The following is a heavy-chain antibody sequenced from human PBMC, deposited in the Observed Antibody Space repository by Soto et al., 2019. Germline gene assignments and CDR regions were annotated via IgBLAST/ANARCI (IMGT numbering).Heavy chain of an antibody. CDR1: GGSISSGGYY. D-gene: IGHD5-12*01. J-gene: IGHJ4*02. Sequence: PSETLSLTCTVSGGSISSGGYYWSWIRQHPGKGLEWIGYIYYSGSTYYNPSLKSRVTISVDTSKNQFSLKLSSVTAADTAVYYCAREGAIKDIVATIGAFDYWGQGTLVTVSS. V-gene: IGHV4-31*03. CDR2: IYYSGST. CDR3: AREGAIKDIVATIGAFDY.